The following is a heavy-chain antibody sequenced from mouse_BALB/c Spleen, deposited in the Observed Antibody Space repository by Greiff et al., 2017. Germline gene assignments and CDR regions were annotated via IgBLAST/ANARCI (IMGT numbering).Heavy chain of an antibody. CDR1: GYTFTSYA. Sequence: QVQLKESGPELVKPGALVKISCKASGYTFTSYAINWVKQRPGQGLEWIGWIYPGDGSTKYNKKFKGKATLTADKSSSTAYMQLSSLTSENSAVYLCERGGLRLRDAMDYGGQGTSVTVSS. CDR3: ERGGLRLRDAMDY. CDR2: IYPGDGST. J-gene: IGHJ4*01. D-gene: IGHD1-2*01. V-gene: IGHV1S56*01.